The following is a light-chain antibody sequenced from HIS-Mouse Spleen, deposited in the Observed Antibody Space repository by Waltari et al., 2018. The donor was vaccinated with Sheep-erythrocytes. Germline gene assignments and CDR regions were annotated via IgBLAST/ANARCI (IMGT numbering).Light chain of an antibody. CDR3: CSYAGSYNHV. V-gene: IGLV2-11*01. J-gene: IGLJ1*01. Sequence: QSALTQPRSVSGSPGQSVTISCTGTSSDFGVYNYLSWYQQHPGKAPKLMIYDVSKRPSGVPDRFSGSKSGNTASLTISGLQAEDEADYYCCSYAGSYNHVFATGTKVTVL. CDR2: DVS. CDR1: SSDFGVYNY.